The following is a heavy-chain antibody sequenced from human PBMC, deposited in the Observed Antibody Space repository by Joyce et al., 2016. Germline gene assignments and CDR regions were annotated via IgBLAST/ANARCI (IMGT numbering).Heavy chain of an antibody. J-gene: IGHJ4*02. D-gene: IGHD2-2*02. CDR1: EFAFSSHA. CDR3: TRSSRTGYTAGWPDFDY. V-gene: IGHV3-33*08. Sequence: QVPLLESGGGVAQPGRSLRLSCAASEFAFSSHAMHWVRQAPGKGREVWAVMWEDGSHQYYADSVRGRFTISRDNSQNTLYLQMNSLGVEDTAVYYCTRSSRTGYTAGWPDFDYWGQGTLVTVSS. CDR2: MWEDGSHQ.